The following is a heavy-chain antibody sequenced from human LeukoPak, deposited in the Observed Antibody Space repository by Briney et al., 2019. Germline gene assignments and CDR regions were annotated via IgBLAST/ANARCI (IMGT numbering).Heavy chain of an antibody. J-gene: IGHJ4*02. D-gene: IGHD2/OR15-2a*01. Sequence: GGSLRLSCAASGFTFSSYVMHWVRQAPGKGLEWVAVISNDGSSKYYTDSVKGRVTISRDNSRNTLYLQMNSLGAEDTAVYYCARGENSKTYPVSGYWGQGTLVTVSS. CDR2: ISNDGSSK. CDR3: ARGENSKTYPVSGY. CDR1: GFTFSSYV. V-gene: IGHV3-30*03.